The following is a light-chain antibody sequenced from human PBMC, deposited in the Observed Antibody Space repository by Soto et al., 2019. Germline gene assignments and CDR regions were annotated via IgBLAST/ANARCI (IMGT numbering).Light chain of an antibody. J-gene: IGLJ3*02. CDR2: EVS. Sequence: SALTQPAFVSGSPGQSITIPCTGTRSDIGVYNYVSWYQQHPGKAPKLMICEVSNRPSGVSSRFSGSKSGNTASLTISGLRAEDEADYYCTSFTTTNVWVFGGGTKLTVL. CDR3: TSFTTTNVWV. V-gene: IGLV2-14*03. CDR1: RSDIGVYNY.